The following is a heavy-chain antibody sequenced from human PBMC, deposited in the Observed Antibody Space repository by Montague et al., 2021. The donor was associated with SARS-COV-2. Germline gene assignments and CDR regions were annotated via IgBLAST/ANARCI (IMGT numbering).Heavy chain of an antibody. CDR2: ISSSSSYI. CDR1: GFTFGSYS. V-gene: IGHV3-21*01. CDR3: ARGHYYDSSGYPY. J-gene: IGHJ4*02. D-gene: IGHD3-22*01. Sequence: SLRLSCAASGFTFGSYSMNWVRQVPGKGLEWVSSISSSSSYIYYADSVKGRFTISRDNAKNSLYLQMNSLRAEDTAVYYCARGHYYDSSGYPYWGQGTLVTVSS.